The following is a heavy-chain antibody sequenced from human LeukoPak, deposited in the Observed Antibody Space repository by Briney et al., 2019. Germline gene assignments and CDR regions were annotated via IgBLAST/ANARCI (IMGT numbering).Heavy chain of an antibody. D-gene: IGHD6-13*01. CDR2: IYYSGST. CDR3: ARHRGYSSSWYTPYYFNY. Sequence: SETLSLTCTVSGGSISSSSYYWGWIRQPPGKGLEWIVSIYYSGSTYYNPSLKSRVTISVDTSKNQFSLKLSSVTAADTAVYYCARHRGYSSSWYTPYYFNYWGQGTLVTVSS. CDR1: GGSISSSSYY. J-gene: IGHJ4*02. V-gene: IGHV4-39*01.